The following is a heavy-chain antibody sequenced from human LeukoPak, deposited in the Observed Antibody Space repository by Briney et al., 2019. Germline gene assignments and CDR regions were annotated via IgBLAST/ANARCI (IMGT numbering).Heavy chain of an antibody. V-gene: IGHV3-48*03. CDR3: AELGITMIGGV. Sequence: GGSLRLSCPASGFTFSSYEMNWVRQAPGKGLEWVSYISSSGSTIYYADSVKGRFTISRDNAKNSLYLQMNSLRAEDTAVYYCAELGITMIGGVWGKGTTVTISS. CDR2: ISSSGSTI. CDR1: GFTFSSYE. J-gene: IGHJ6*04. D-gene: IGHD3-10*02.